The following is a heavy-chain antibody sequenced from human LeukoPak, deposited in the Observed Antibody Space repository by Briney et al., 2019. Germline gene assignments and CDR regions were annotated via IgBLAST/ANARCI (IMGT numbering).Heavy chain of an antibody. J-gene: IGHJ4*02. CDR2: ISAGNGNT. D-gene: IGHD3-9*01. CDR3: ARAKYYDILTGDY. Sequence: ASVKVSCKASGYTFTSYAMHWVRQAPGQRLEWMGWISAGNGNTKYSQKFQGRVTITRDTSASTAYMELSSLRSEDTAVYYCARAKYYDILTGDYWGQGTLVTVSS. CDR1: GYTFTSYA. V-gene: IGHV1-3*01.